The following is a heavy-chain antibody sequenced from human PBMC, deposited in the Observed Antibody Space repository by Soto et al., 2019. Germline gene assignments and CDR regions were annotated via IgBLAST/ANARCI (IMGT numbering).Heavy chain of an antibody. Sequence: GESLKIPCAASGFTFSSYWMSWVRQAPGKGLEWVANIKQDGSEKYYVDSVKGRFTISRDNAKNSLYLQMNSLRAEDTAVYYCARDLEYLEWLLWDYWGQGTLVTVSS. CDR1: GFTFSSYW. CDR3: ARDLEYLEWLLWDY. CDR2: IKQDGSEK. D-gene: IGHD3-3*01. J-gene: IGHJ4*02. V-gene: IGHV3-7*01.